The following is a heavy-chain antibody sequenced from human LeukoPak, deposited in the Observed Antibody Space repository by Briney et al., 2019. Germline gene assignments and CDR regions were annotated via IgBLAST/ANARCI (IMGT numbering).Heavy chain of an antibody. V-gene: IGHV5-51*01. CDR3: ASRDGSTWYLGY. Sequence: GESLKISCKGSGYSFANYWIAWVRQMPGKGLEWMGIIYPGDSNTRYSPSFQGQVTISADKSISTAYLQWSSLEASDTAMYFCASRDGSTWYLGYWGQGTLVTVSS. CDR1: GYSFANYW. D-gene: IGHD6-13*01. J-gene: IGHJ4*02. CDR2: IYPGDSNT.